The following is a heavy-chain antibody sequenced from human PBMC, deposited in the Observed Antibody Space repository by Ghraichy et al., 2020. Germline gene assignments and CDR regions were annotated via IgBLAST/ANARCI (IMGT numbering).Heavy chain of an antibody. CDR3: ARGLAVAGTRYFQH. CDR2: INHSGST. Sequence: SETLSLTCAVYGGSFSGYYWSWIRQPPGKGLEWIGEINHSGSTNYNPSLKSRVTISVDTSKNQFSLKLSSVTAADTAVYYCARGLAVAGTRYFQHWGQGTLVTVSS. D-gene: IGHD6-19*01. V-gene: IGHV4-34*01. J-gene: IGHJ1*01. CDR1: GGSFSGYY.